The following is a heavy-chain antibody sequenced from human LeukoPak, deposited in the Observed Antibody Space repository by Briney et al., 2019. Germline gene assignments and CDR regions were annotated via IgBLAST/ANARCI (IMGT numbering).Heavy chain of an antibody. J-gene: IGHJ3*02. CDR1: GFTFSSYW. V-gene: IGHV3-74*01. CDR3: ARVGGSNAFDI. Sequence: AGSLTLSCAASGFTFSSYWVHWVRQAPGKGLLWVSPINSDGSSTSYADSVKGRFTISRDNAKNTLSLQMNSLRAEDTAVYYCARVGGSNAFDIWGQGTMVIVSS. D-gene: IGHD1-26*01. CDR2: INSDGSST.